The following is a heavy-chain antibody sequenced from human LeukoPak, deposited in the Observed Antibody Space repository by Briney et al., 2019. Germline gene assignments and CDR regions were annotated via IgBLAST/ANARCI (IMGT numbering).Heavy chain of an antibody. CDR2: IYPGDSDT. Sequence: GESLKISCMGSGYSFNTYWIGWVRQMPGKGLEWMWVIYPGDSDTRYSPSFQGQVSISADKSISTAYLQWSSLKASDTAMYYCARVAVAGPVEFDYWGQGTLVSVSS. CDR1: GYSFNTYW. J-gene: IGHJ4*02. V-gene: IGHV5-51*01. CDR3: ARVAVAGPVEFDY. D-gene: IGHD6-19*01.